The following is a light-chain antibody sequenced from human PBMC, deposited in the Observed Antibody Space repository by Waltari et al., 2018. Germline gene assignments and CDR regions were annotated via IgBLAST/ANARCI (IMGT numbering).Light chain of an antibody. CDR3: HQYFAPPYT. J-gene: IGKJ2*01. V-gene: IGKV4-1*01. CDR1: PSLLYYSNNKNY. CDR2: WAS. Sequence: DIVMTQSPDSLTVSLGARATINCKSSPSLLYYSNNKNYISWYQQKPGQAPKLLIYWASTRDSGVPDRFSGSGSETDFTLTISSLQAEDVAVYHCHQYFAPPYTFGRGTKLEIK.